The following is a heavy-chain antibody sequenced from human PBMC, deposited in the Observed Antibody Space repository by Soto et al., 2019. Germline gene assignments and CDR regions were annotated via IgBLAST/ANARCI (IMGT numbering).Heavy chain of an antibody. CDR2: VTGSGGST. J-gene: IGHJ4*02. Sequence: EVQLLESGGASVQPGGSLRLSCAASGFIFGNYAMTWVRQAPGKGLEWVSAVTGSGGSTYYADSVKGRFSISRDNSKNTLHMQMNALRAEDTAVYYCAKSDYVWGRKSSYHFYYWGQRTLVTVSS. CDR3: AKSDYVWGRKSSYHFYY. V-gene: IGHV3-23*01. CDR1: GFIFGNYA. D-gene: IGHD3-16*01.